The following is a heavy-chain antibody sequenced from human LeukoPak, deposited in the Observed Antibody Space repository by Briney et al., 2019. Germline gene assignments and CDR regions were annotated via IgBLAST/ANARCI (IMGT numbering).Heavy chain of an antibody. CDR2: IYYSGST. J-gene: IGHJ5*02. Sequence: SETLSLTCTVSGGSISSSSYYWGWIRQPPGKGLEWIGSIYYSGSTYYNPSLKSRVTISVDTSKNQFSLKLSSVTAADTAVYYCARGRMIRTMVRASNWFDPWGQGTLVTVSS. CDR3: ARGRMIRTMVRASNWFDP. CDR1: GGSISSSSYY. D-gene: IGHD3-10*01. V-gene: IGHV4-39*07.